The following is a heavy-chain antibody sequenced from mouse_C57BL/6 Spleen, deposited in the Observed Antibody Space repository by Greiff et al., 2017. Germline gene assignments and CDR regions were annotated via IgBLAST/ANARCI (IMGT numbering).Heavy chain of an antibody. D-gene: IGHD3-1*01. CDR2: ISTGGGST. V-gene: IGHV5-12*01. J-gene: IGHJ4*01. CDR1: GFTFSDYY. CDR3: AGHYRDAMDY. Sequence: EVKLEESGGGLVQPGGSLKLSCAASGFTFSDYYMYWVRQTPEKRLEWVAYISTGGGSTYYPDTVKGRFTISRDNAKNTLYLQMSRLKSEDTAMYYCAGHYRDAMDYWGQGTSVTVSS.